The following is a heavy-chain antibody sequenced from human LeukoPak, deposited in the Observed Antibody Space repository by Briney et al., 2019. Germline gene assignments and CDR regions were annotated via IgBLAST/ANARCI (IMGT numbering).Heavy chain of an antibody. CDR3: ARTYDILTGYYALDAFDI. D-gene: IGHD3-9*01. Sequence: GGSLRLSCAASGFTFSSYGMSWVRQAPGEGLEWVSAISGSGGSTYYADSVKGRFTISRDNSKNTLYLQMNSLRAEDTAVYYCARTYDILTGYYALDAFDIWGQGTMVTVSS. CDR1: GFTFSSYG. CDR2: ISGSGGST. V-gene: IGHV3-23*01. J-gene: IGHJ3*02.